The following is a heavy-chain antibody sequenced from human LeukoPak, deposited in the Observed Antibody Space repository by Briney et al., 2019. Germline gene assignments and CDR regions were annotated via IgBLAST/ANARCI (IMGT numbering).Heavy chain of an antibody. CDR2: IYHSGST. V-gene: IGHV4-38-2*02. Sequence: SETLSLTCTVSGYSISSGYYWGWIRQPPGKGLEWIGSIYHSGSTYYNPSLKSRVTISVDTSKNQFSLKLSSVTAADTAVYYCARDNWNSGYMDVWGKGTTVTVSS. D-gene: IGHD1-7*01. CDR1: GYSISSGYY. CDR3: ARDNWNSGYMDV. J-gene: IGHJ6*03.